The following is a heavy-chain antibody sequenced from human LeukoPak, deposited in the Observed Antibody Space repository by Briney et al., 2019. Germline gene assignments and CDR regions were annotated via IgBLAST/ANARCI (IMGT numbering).Heavy chain of an antibody. V-gene: IGHV4-34*01. CDR3: ARGLHTRYGSGSYYRRTRYYFDY. CDR1: GGSFSGYY. D-gene: IGHD3-10*01. CDR2: INHSGST. J-gene: IGHJ4*02. Sequence: SETLSLTCAVYGGSFSGYYWSWIRQPPGKGLEWIGEINHSGSTNYNPSLKSRVTISVDTSKNQFSLKLSSVTAADTAVYYCARGLHTRYGSGSYYRRTRYYFDYWGQGTLVTVSS.